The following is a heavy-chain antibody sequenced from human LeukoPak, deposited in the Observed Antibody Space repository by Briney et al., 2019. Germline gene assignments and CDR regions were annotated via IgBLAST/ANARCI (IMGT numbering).Heavy chain of an antibody. J-gene: IGHJ4*02. V-gene: IGHV4-39*01. CDR3: ARLGIGLLDY. CDR1: GASISSSSYY. CDR2: IYYSAST. Sequence: SQTLSLTRTVSGASISSSSYYWGWLRQPPGKGLQRIVSIYYSASTHYNPSLKSRVTISVDTSKNQFSLKLGSVTAADAAVYYCARLGIGLLDYWGQGTLVTVSS. D-gene: IGHD2-21*02.